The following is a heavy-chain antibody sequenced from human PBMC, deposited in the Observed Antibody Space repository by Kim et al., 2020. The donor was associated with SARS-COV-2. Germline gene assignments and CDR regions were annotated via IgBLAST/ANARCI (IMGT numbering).Heavy chain of an antibody. V-gene: IGHV3-73*01. J-gene: IGHJ4*02. CDR1: GFSFSGSA. CDR2: IRTKANSYAT. D-gene: IGHD3-22*01. Sequence: VGSLRLSCAASGFSFSGSAIHWVRQASGKGLEWVGRIRTKANSYATAYAASVKDRFSISRDDSINTAYLQVNSLKTEDTAVYYCTRADYDSSGYYLAWGQGSLVTVPA. CDR3: TRADYDSSGYYLA.